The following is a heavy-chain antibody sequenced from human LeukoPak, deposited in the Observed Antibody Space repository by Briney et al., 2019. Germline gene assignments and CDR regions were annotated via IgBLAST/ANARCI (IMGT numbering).Heavy chain of an antibody. CDR1: GASISNYY. V-gene: IGHV4-4*07. CDR2: IYSSGST. CDR3: ARTSPMIRGVIVGYMDV. D-gene: IGHD3-10*01. Sequence: SETLSLTCTVSGASISNYYWSWIRQPAGKGLEWIGRIYSSGSTNYNPSLNSRVTISVDASKNQFSLNLTSVTATDTAMYYCARTSPMIRGVIVGYMDVWGKGTTVTISS. J-gene: IGHJ6*03.